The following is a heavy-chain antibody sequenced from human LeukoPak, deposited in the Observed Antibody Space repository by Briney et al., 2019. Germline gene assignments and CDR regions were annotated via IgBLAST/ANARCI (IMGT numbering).Heavy chain of an antibody. D-gene: IGHD6-19*01. CDR1: GGTFSSYA. CDR3: ARDKSGNSGWYSYFDY. V-gene: IGHV1-69*06. J-gene: IGHJ4*02. Sequence: SVKVSCKASGGTFSSYAISWVRQAPGQGLEWMGGIIPTFGTANYAQKFQGRVTITADKSTSTAYMELSSLRSDDTAVYYCARDKSGNSGWYSYFDYWGQGTLVTVSS. CDR2: IIPTFGTA.